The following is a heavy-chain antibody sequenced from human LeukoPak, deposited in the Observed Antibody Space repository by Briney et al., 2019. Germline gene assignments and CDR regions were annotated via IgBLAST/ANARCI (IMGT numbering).Heavy chain of an antibody. CDR1: GYKFADFY. CDR3: ARANYDSSGYFGWGSDYYYYYMDV. CDR2: ISPKSGGA. V-gene: IGHV1-2*06. J-gene: IGHJ6*03. Sequence: ASVKVSCKASGYKFADFYIHWVRQVPGQGLEWMGRISPKSGGANYAQKFYDRVTLTRDTSLNTVYLEVSSLRSDDSATYFCARANYDSSGYFGWGSDYYYYYMDVWGKGTTVTVSS. D-gene: IGHD3-22*01.